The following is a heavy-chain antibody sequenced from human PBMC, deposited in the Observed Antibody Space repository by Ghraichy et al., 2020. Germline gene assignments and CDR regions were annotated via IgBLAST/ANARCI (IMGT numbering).Heavy chain of an antibody. CDR2: INPNSGGT. CDR1: GYTFTGYY. V-gene: IGHV1-2*04. J-gene: IGHJ6*02. Sequence: ASVKVSCKASGYTFTGYYMHWVRQAPGQGLEWMGWINPNSGGTNYAQKFQGWVTMTRDTSISTAYMELSRLRSDDTAVYYCARVAIPRFLEWSNSPDYYGMDVWGQGTTVTVSS. D-gene: IGHD3-3*01. CDR3: ARVAIPRFLEWSNSPDYYGMDV.